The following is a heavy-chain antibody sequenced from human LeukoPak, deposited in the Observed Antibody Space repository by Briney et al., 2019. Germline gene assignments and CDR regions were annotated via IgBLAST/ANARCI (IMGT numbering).Heavy chain of an antibody. CDR3: ARHRRTSCYTGLDY. D-gene: IGHD2-2*02. CDR1: GDSISSSNYY. V-gene: IGHV4-39*01. CDR2: IYYSGST. J-gene: IGHJ4*02. Sequence: SETLSLTCTDSGDSISSSNYYWGWLRQPPGKGLEYIGSIYYSGSTCYNPSLKSRVTISVDTSKNQFSLKLSSVTAADTAVYYCARHRRTSCYTGLDYWGQGTLVTVSS.